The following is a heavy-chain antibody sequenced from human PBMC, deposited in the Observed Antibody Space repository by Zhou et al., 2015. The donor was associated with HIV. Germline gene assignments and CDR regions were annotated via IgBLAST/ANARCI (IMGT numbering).Heavy chain of an antibody. J-gene: IGHJ6*03. CDR1: GYTFTSYA. V-gene: IGHV1-3*01. D-gene: IGHD2-2*01. Sequence: QVQLVQSGAEVKKPGASVKVSCKASGYTFTSYAMHWVRQAPGQRLEWMGWINAGNGNTKYSQKFQGRVTITRDTSASTAYMELSSLRSEDTAVYYCARDVGHYCSSTSCPRDYYYYYYMDVWGKGTTVTVSS. CDR3: ARDVGHYCSSTSCPRDYYYYYYMDV. CDR2: INAGNGNT.